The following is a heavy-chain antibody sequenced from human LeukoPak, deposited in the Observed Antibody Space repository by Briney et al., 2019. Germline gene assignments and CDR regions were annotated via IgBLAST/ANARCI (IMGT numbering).Heavy chain of an antibody. J-gene: IGHJ4*02. Sequence: GSLRLSCAASGFTFSSYAMSWIRQPPGKGLEWIGEINHSGSTNYNPSLKSRVTISVDTSKNQFSLKLSSVTAADTAVYYCARGSRAVAGRGFDYWGQGTLVTVSS. CDR3: ARGSRAVAGRGFDY. D-gene: IGHD6-19*01. CDR2: INHSGST. V-gene: IGHV4-34*01. CDR1: GFTFSSYA.